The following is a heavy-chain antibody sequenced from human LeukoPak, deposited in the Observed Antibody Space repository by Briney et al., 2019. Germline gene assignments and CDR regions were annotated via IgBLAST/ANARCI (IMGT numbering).Heavy chain of an antibody. J-gene: IGHJ4*02. CDR2: IIPIFGTA. CDR3: ARGDYGTLYGDYAQDY. D-gene: IGHD4-17*01. CDR1: GGTFSSYA. Sequence: GASVKVSCKASGGTFSSYAISWVRQAPGQGLEWMGRIIPIFGTANYAQKFQGRVTITTDESTSTAYMELSSLRSEDTAVCYCARGDYGTLYGDYAQDYWGQGTLVTVSS. V-gene: IGHV1-69*05.